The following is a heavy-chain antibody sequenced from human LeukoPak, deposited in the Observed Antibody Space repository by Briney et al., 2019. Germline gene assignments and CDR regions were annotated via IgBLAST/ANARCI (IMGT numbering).Heavy chain of an antibody. J-gene: IGHJ6*03. CDR3: ARVTTMVRGVIITSQYYYMDV. Sequence: GGSLRLSCAGSGFTFNNYGMNWVRQAPGKGLEWVSFISSSSSYTYYADSVKGRFTISRDNAKNTLYLQMNSLRAEDTAVYYCARVTTMVRGVIITSQYYYMDVWGKGTTVTISS. CDR2: ISSSSSYT. D-gene: IGHD3-10*01. V-gene: IGHV3-21*01. CDR1: GFTFNNYG.